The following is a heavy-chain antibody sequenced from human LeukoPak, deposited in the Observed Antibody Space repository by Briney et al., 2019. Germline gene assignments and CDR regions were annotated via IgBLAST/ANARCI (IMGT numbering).Heavy chain of an antibody. CDR3: AKEGYSRGYYSYYYMDV. Sequence: ASVKVSCKASGGTFSSYAISWVRQAPGQGLEWMGGIIPIFGTANYAQKFQGRVTITADESTSTAYMELSSLRAEDTAVYYCAKEGYSRGYYSYYYMDVWGKGTTVTVSS. CDR2: IIPIFGTA. CDR1: GGTFSSYA. V-gene: IGHV1-69*13. D-gene: IGHD6-13*01. J-gene: IGHJ6*03.